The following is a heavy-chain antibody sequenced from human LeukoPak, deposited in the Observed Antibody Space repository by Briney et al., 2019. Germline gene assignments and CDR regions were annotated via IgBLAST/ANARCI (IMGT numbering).Heavy chain of an antibody. J-gene: IGHJ4*02. CDR1: GFTFSDYY. D-gene: IGHD3-22*01. CDR2: ISGSGNTT. V-gene: IGHV3-11*04. CDR3: ARDIHDDSNGEVDY. Sequence: PGGSLRLSCAASGFTFSDYYMSWIRQAPGKGLEWVSYISGSGNTTYYADSVKGRFTTSRDNAKNSLYLQMNSLRAEDTAVYYCARDIHDDSNGEVDYWGQGTLVTVSS.